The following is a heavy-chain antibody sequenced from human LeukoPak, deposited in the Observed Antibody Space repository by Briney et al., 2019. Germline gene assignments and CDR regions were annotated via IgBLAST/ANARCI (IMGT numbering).Heavy chain of an antibody. D-gene: IGHD3-3*01. Sequence: GASVKVSCKASGYTFTGYYMRWVRQAPGQGLEWMGWINPNSGGTNYAQKFQGRATMTRDTSISTAYMELSRLRSDDTAVYYCARVPVAPYYDFWSGYSNYYYMDVWGKGTTVTVSS. CDR1: GYTFTGYY. CDR3: ARVPVAPYYDFWSGYSNYYYMDV. J-gene: IGHJ6*03. V-gene: IGHV1-2*02. CDR2: INPNSGGT.